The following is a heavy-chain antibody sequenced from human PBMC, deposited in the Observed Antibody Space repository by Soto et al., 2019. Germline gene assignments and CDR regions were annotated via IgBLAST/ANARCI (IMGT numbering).Heavy chain of an antibody. CDR2: IYYSGST. CDR3: ARLRNYYDSSGYSVFDY. J-gene: IGHJ4*02. V-gene: IGHV4-31*03. CDR1: GCSISSGGYY. Sequence: SETLSLTCTVSGCSISSGGYYWSWIRQHPGKGLEWIGYIYYSGSTYYNPSLKSRVTISVDTSKNQFSLKLSSVTAADTAVYYCARLRNYYDSSGYSVFDYWGQGTLVTVSS. D-gene: IGHD3-22*01.